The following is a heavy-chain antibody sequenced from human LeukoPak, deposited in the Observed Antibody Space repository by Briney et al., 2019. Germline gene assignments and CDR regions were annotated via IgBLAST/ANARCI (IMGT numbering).Heavy chain of an antibody. CDR2: ISSSSSYI. CDR3: ARVFDPTTVTTSAGYYYMDV. Sequence: GGSLRLSCAASGFTFSSYGMSWVRQAPGKGLEWVSSISSSSSYIYYADSVKGRFTISRDNAKNSLYLQMNSLRAEDTAVYYCARVFDPTTVTTSAGYYYMDVWGKGTTVTVSS. CDR1: GFTFSSYG. V-gene: IGHV3-21*01. D-gene: IGHD4-17*01. J-gene: IGHJ6*03.